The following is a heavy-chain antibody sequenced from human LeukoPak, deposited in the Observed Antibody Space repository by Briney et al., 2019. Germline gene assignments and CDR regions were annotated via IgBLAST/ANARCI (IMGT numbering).Heavy chain of an antibody. CDR2: IYYSGST. V-gene: IGHV4-39*01. CDR1: GGSLSSSSYY. Sequence: PSETLSLTCTVSGGSLSSSSYYWGWIRQPPGKWLEWIGSIYYSGSTYYNPSLKSRVTISVDTSKNQFSLKLSSVTAADTAVYYCARQESGMVATSNQYYFDYWGQGTLVTVSS. D-gene: IGHD5-12*01. J-gene: IGHJ4*02. CDR3: ARQESGMVATSNQYYFDY.